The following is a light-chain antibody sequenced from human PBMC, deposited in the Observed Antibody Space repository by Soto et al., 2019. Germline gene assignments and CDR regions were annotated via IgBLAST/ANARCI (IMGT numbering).Light chain of an antibody. Sequence: DIQVTQSPSSLSASLGDRVSITCRASRDISNYLAWYQQKPGQVPRLLISGASSLHSGVPSRFSGSRSGTDFTLTISSLQPEDIATYFCQKYDTAPLTSGGGTKV. CDR1: RDISNY. CDR3: QKYDTAPLT. V-gene: IGKV1-27*01. CDR2: GAS. J-gene: IGKJ4*01.